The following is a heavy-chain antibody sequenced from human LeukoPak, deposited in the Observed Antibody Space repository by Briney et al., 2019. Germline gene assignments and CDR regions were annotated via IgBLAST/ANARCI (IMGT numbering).Heavy chain of an antibody. D-gene: IGHD5-24*01. J-gene: IGHJ4*02. CDR1: GGSFSGYY. CDR3: ARRRLGYYFDY. V-gene: IGHV4-34*01. Sequence: SETLSLSCGVYGGSFSGYYCSWIRQPPGKGLEWIGEINPRGSTNYNPSLKSRVTLSVDTSKNQLSLTLNSVTAADTAVYYCARRRLGYYFDYWGQGTLVTVSS. CDR2: INPRGST.